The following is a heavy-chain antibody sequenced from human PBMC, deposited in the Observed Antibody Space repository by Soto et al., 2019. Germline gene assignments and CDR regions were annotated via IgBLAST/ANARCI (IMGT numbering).Heavy chain of an antibody. D-gene: IGHD2-21*02. Sequence: SETLSLTCTVSGGSISRYYWSWIQQPPGKGLEWIGYMYNTGSTVYNPSFKSRVTISVDTSKNQFSLKLNSVTAADTAVYYCARDLWGYCGTDCYPLDVWGQGTTVTVSS. CDR1: GGSISRYY. CDR2: MYNTGST. CDR3: ARDLWGYCGTDCYPLDV. J-gene: IGHJ6*02. V-gene: IGHV4-59*01.